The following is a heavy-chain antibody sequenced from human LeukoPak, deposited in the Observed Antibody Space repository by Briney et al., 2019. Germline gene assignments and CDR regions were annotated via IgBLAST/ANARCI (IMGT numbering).Heavy chain of an antibody. V-gene: IGHV3-66*02. D-gene: IGHD6-6*01. J-gene: IGHJ4*02. CDR3: ARDPSNPTAFDY. CDR2: ISFDGST. Sequence: GVAVRLSRAASGLTVSINYMSWVPRAPGKVLEWVSDISFDGSTYYADSVNGRFTISRDNFKNTLYLQMNSLRAVDTAVYFCARDPSNPTAFDYWGQGTLVTVSS. CDR1: GLTVSINY.